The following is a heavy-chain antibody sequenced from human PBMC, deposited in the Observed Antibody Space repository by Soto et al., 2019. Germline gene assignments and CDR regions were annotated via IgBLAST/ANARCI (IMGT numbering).Heavy chain of an antibody. CDR1: GGSVRTGSYH. V-gene: IGHV4-61*01. J-gene: IGHJ4*02. CDR3: ARIGWGGDS. D-gene: IGHD7-27*01. Sequence: QVQLQESGPGRVKPSETLSLTCSVSGGSVRTGSYHWSWIRQPPWKGLEWIGFIPNNGSPDYNPSLKRRVGVSIDRSKNQFSLKVNSVTAADTAVYFCARIGWGGDSWGQGTLVTVSS. CDR2: IPNNGSP.